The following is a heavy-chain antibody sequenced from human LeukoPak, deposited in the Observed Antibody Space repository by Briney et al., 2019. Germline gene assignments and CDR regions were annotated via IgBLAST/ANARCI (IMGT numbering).Heavy chain of an antibody. CDR1: GFTFSSYA. D-gene: IGHD3-9*01. Sequence: GGSLRLSCAASGFTFSSYAMSWVRQAPGKGLEWVSAISGSSGSTYYADSVKGRFTISRDNSKNTLYLQMNSLRAEDTAVYYCAKGDSYDILTGYYTCYFDYWGQGTLVTVSS. V-gene: IGHV3-23*01. CDR3: AKGDSYDILTGYYTCYFDY. CDR2: ISGSSGST. J-gene: IGHJ4*02.